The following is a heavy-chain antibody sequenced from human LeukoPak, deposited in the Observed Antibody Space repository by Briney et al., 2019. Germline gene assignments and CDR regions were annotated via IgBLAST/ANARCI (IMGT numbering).Heavy chain of an antibody. CDR3: ARRQFHYYGMDV. Sequence: SETLSLTCSVSGDSVSSGSNYWSWIRQPPGKGLEWIGDIYYTGKVNYKSSLQSRVTMSVDTSENQFSLSLRSVTTADTAVYYCARRQFHYYGMDVWGQGTTVTVSS. J-gene: IGHJ6*02. V-gene: IGHV4-61*01. CDR1: GDSVSSGSNY. CDR2: IYYTGKV.